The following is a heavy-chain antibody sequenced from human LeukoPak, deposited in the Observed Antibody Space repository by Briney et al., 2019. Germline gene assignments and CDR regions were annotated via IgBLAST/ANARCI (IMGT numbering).Heavy chain of an antibody. Sequence: APVKVSCKASGGTFSKFVISWVRQAPGQGLEWMGRIIPMFGVPSYSQKFQGRVTLIADKSTSTAYMELISLRSEDTAVYYCASIPTNGLDYWGQGTLVTVSS. CDR3: ASIPTNGLDY. D-gene: IGHD2-8*01. CDR1: GGTFSKFV. CDR2: IIPMFGVP. V-gene: IGHV1-69*04. J-gene: IGHJ4*02.